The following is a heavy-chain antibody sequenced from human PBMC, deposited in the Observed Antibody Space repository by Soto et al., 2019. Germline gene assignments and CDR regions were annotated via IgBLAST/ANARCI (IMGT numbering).Heavy chain of an antibody. Sequence: GGSLRLSCAASGFTFSSYAMHWVRQAPGKGLEWVSFISYDGSDKYYADSVKGRFTISRDISKNTVYLQMDSLEVEDTAVYYCARDVDTTSHLNWFDPWGQGVMVTV. V-gene: IGHV3-30-3*01. D-gene: IGHD5-18*01. CDR3: ARDVDTTSHLNWFDP. CDR2: ISYDGSDK. CDR1: GFTFSSYA. J-gene: IGHJ5*02.